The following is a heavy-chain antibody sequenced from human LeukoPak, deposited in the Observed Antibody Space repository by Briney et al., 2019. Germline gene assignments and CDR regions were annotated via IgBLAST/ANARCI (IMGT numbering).Heavy chain of an antibody. CDR2: INPNSGGT. V-gene: IGHV1-2*02. CDR1: GYTFTGYY. CDR3: ARDRYPGRSWYSTSWFDP. D-gene: IGHD6-13*01. Sequence: ASVKVSCKAYGYTFTGYYMHLVRQAPGQGLEWMGWINPNSGGTNYAQKFQGRVTMTRDTSISTAYMELSRLRSDDTAVYYCARDRYPGRSWYSTSWFDPWGQGTLVTVSS. J-gene: IGHJ5*02.